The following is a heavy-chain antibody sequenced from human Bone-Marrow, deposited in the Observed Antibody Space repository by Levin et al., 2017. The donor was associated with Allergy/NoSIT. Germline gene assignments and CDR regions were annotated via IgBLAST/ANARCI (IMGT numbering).Heavy chain of an antibody. CDR2: IYYSGST. J-gene: IGHJ5*02. Sequence: SETLSLTCTVSGGSISSSSYYWGWIRQPPGKGLEWIGSIYYSGSTYYNPSLKSRVTISVDTSKNQFSLKLSSVTAADTAVYYCAREGVMTTDNWFDPWGQGTLVTVSS. V-gene: IGHV4-39*07. CDR1: GGSISSSSYY. D-gene: IGHD1-1*01. CDR3: AREGVMTTDNWFDP.